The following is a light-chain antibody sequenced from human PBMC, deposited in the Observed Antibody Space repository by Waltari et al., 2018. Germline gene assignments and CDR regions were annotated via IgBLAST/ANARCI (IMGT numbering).Light chain of an antibody. J-gene: IGLJ3*02. CDR2: TTN. V-gene: IGLV8-61*01. CDR3: ALYMGNGMWA. Sequence: QTVVTQEPSFSVSPGGTVTLTCGLSFGSVSTSHYASWYQQTPGLSPRTLIYTTNIRSSGVPDRFSGSILGDKAALTITGAQADDECDYYCALYMGNGMWAFGGVTKLTVL. CDR1: FGSVSTSHY.